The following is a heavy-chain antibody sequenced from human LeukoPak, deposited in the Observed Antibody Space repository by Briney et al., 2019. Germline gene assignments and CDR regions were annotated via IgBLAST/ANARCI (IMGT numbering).Heavy chain of an antibody. CDR1: GFTFSSYG. CDR2: ISYDGSNK. Sequence: GGSLRLSCAASGFTFSSYGMHWVRQAPGKGLEWVAVISYDGSNKYYADSVKGRFTISRDNSKNTLYLQMNSLRAEDTAVYYCVRERGIAARPSNWFDPWGQGTLVAVSS. CDR3: VRERGIAARPSNWFDP. D-gene: IGHD6-6*01. J-gene: IGHJ5*02. V-gene: IGHV3-30*03.